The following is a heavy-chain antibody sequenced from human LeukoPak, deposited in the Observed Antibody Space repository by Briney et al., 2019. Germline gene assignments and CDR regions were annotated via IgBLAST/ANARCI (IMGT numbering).Heavy chain of an antibody. V-gene: IGHV1-69*05. CDR1: GGTFSSYA. CDR3: ARADKLERRYYYYMDV. D-gene: IGHD1-1*01. Sequence: SVKVSCKASGGTFSSYAISWVRQAPGQGLEWMGGIIPIFGTANYAQKSQGRVTITTDESTSTAYMELSSLRSEDTAVYYCARADKLERRYYYYMDVWGKGTTVTVSS. J-gene: IGHJ6*03. CDR2: IIPIFGTA.